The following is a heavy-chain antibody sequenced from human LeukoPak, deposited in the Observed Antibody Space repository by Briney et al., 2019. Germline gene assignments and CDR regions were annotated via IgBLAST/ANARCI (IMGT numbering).Heavy chain of an antibody. V-gene: IGHV3-23*01. CDR1: GFTFSSNA. D-gene: IGHD3-10*01. Sequence: GGSLRLSCAAPGFTFSSNAMSWVRQAPGKGLEWVSVITANGGRTYYADSVKGRFTISRDNSKNTLSLQMNSLRADDTAVYYCAKDAVAPGSGGDYFDYWGQGTLVTVSS. CDR3: AKDAVAPGSGGDYFDY. CDR2: ITANGGRT. J-gene: IGHJ4*02.